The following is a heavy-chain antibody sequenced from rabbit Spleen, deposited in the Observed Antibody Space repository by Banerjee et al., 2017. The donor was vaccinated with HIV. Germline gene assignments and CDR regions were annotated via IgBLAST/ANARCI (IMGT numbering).Heavy chain of an antibody. D-gene: IGHD8-1*01. CDR3: VRDTGTSFSTYGMDL. Sequence: QSLEESGGDLVKPGASLTLTCTASGFSFSNSYYMCWVRQAPGKGLECIACIYAGSSGSPYSASWAKGRFTISKTSSTTVTLQMTSLTAADTATYFCVRDTGTSFSTYGMDLWGQGTLVTVS. V-gene: IGHV1S40*01. J-gene: IGHJ6*01. CDR2: IYAGSSGSP. CDR1: GFSFSNSYY.